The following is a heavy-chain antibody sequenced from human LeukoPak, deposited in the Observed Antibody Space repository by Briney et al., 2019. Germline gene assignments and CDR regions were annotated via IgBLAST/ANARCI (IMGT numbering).Heavy chain of an antibody. J-gene: IGHJ4*02. V-gene: IGHV4-59*01. CDR3: TRASRGYSYGFAEY. CDR2: MYFGGSS. Sequence: PSETLSLTCTVSGGSISSYYWSWIRQPPGKGLEWIGYMYFGGSSNYNPSLKSRVTISIDTSTNQLSLNLNSVTAADTAVYYCTRASRGYSYGFAEYWGQGTQVTVSS. CDR1: GGSISSYY. D-gene: IGHD5-18*01.